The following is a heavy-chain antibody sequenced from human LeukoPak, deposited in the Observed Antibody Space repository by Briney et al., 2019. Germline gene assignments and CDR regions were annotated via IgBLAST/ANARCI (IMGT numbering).Heavy chain of an antibody. Sequence: GESLKISCQGSEYSFATYWVAWLRQMPGKGLEWMGIIYPSDSDTRYSPSFQGQVTITADKSIKTAYLQWSSLKASDTAMYYCARPLQGIVGATGFDYWGQGTLVTVSS. J-gene: IGHJ4*02. CDR1: EYSFATYW. CDR3: ARPLQGIVGATGFDY. D-gene: IGHD1-26*01. V-gene: IGHV5-51*01. CDR2: IYPSDSDT.